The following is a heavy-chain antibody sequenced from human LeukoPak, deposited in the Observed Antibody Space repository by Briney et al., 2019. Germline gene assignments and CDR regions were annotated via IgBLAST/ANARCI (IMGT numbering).Heavy chain of an antibody. CDR3: ARSLGYCSSTSCSAARGMDV. D-gene: IGHD2-2*01. CDR2: INPNSGGT. V-gene: IGHV1-2*04. CDR1: GYTLTGYY. Sequence: ASVKVSCKASGYTLTGYYMHWVRQAPGQGLEWMGWINPNSGGTNYAQKFQGWVTMTRDTSISTAYMELSRLRSDDTAVYYCARSLGYCSSTSCSAARGMDVWGKGTTVTVSS. J-gene: IGHJ6*04.